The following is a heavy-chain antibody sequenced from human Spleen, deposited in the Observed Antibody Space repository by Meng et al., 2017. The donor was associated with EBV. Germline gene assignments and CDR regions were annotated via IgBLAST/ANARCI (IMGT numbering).Heavy chain of an antibody. CDR2: IYYSGST. V-gene: IGHV4-59*01. D-gene: IGHD3-16*01. CDR1: GGSISSYY. J-gene: IGHJ4*02. Sequence: QGQLQGSGPGLGKPSQTLSLTCTVSGGSISSYYWSWIRQPPGKGLEWIGYIYYSGSTHFNPSLRSRVTMSVDTSKNQLSLRLTSVTAADTAVYYCARDWGRVFDYWGQGTLVTVSS. CDR3: ARDWGRVFDY.